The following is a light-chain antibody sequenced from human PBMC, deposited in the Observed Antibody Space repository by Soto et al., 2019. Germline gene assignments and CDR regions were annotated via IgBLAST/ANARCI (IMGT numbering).Light chain of an antibody. CDR2: EGS. CDR3: CSYAGSSTWV. CDR1: SSDVGSYNL. Sequence: QSVLTQPASVSGSPGLSITISCTGTSSDVGSYNLVSWYQQHPGKAPKLMIYEGSKRPSGVSNRFSCSKSGNTASLTISGLQAEDEADYYCCSYAGSSTWVFGGGTKLTVL. J-gene: IGLJ3*02. V-gene: IGLV2-23*01.